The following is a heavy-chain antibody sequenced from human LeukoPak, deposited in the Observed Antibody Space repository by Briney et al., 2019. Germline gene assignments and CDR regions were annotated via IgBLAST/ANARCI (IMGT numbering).Heavy chain of an antibody. V-gene: IGHV3-74*01. Sequence: GGSLRLSCAASGFSFSGAWMHWVRQAPGKGLVWVSIIKSDGSTIYADSVKGRFTISRDNAKSTVYLQMDSLRAEDTAVYYCAKDGVPNRYFGRNYFDYWGQGTLVTVSS. CDR1: GFSFSGAW. J-gene: IGHJ4*02. CDR2: IKSDGST. D-gene: IGHD2-8*01. CDR3: AKDGVPNRYFGRNYFDY.